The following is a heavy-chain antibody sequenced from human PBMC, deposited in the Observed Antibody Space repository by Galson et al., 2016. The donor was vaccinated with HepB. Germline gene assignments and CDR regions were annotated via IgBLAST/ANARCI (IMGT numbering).Heavy chain of an antibody. V-gene: IGHV3-48*02. Sequence: SLRLSCAASGFTFSSYSTNWVRQAPGKGLEWVSYIRSSSNTIYYADSVKGRFTISRDNAKNSLFLQMKSLRDEDTAVYYCARGFWFGLGRKYGMDVWGQGTTVTVSS. D-gene: IGHD3-10*01. CDR3: ARGFWFGLGRKYGMDV. J-gene: IGHJ6*02. CDR2: IRSSSNTI. CDR1: GFTFSSYS.